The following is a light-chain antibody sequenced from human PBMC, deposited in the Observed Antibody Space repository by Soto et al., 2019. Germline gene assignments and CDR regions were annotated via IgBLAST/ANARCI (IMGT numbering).Light chain of an antibody. CDR3: QTWGTGIAV. CDR2: LNSDGSH. V-gene: IGLV4-69*01. CDR1: SGHSSYA. Sequence: QPVLTQSPSASASLGASVKLTCTLSSGHSSYAFAWHQQQPEKGPRYLMKLNSDGSHSKGDGIPDRFSGSSSGAERYLTISSLQSEDEADYYCQTWGTGIAVFGGGTQLTVL. J-gene: IGLJ7*01.